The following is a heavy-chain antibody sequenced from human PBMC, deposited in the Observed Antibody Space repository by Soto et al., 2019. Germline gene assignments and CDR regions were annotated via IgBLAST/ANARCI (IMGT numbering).Heavy chain of an antibody. D-gene: IGHD5-12*01. CDR1: GGTFSNYA. CDR3: ARPVEMATISRSYLFY. Sequence: SVKVSCKASGGTFSNYAINWVRQAPGQGLEWMGGIIPIFGTGNYAQKFQGRVTITADESTSTAYLDLSGLRPEDTAVYYCARPVEMATISRSYLFYWGQGTLVTVS. V-gene: IGHV1-69*13. CDR2: IIPIFGTG. J-gene: IGHJ4*02.